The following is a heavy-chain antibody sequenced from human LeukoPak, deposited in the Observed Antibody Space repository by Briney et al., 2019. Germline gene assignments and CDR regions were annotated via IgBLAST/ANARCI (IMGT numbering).Heavy chain of an antibody. V-gene: IGHV1-2*02. Sequence: GASVKVSCKASGYTFTGYYMHWVRQAPGQGLEWMGWINPNSGGTNYAQKFQGRVTMTRDTSISTAYMELSRLRSDDTAVYYCARVADAAMVSLDYWGQGTLVTVSS. CDR2: INPNSGGT. D-gene: IGHD5-18*01. J-gene: IGHJ4*02. CDR3: ARVADAAMVSLDY. CDR1: GYTFTGYY.